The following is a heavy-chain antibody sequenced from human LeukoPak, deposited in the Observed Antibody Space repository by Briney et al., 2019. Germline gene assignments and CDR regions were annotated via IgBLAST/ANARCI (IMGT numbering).Heavy chain of an antibody. Sequence: SETLSLTCTVSGGSISSYYWSWIRQPPGKGLEWLGYIYYSGSTNYNPSLKSRVTISVDTSKNQFSLKLSSVAAADTAVYYCARTSVLRYFDWGAEWYFDLWGRGTLVTVSS. CDR2: IYYSGST. J-gene: IGHJ2*01. D-gene: IGHD3-9*01. CDR3: ARTSVLRYFDWGAEWYFDL. CDR1: GGSISSYY. V-gene: IGHV4-59*01.